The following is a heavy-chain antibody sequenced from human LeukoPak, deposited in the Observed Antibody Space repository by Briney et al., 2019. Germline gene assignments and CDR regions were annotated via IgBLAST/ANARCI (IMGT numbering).Heavy chain of an antibody. CDR2: ISYDGSNK. J-gene: IGHJ4*02. Sequence: GGSLRLSCAASGFTFSSYAMHWVRQAPGKGREGVAVISYDGSNKYYADSVKGRFTISRDNSKNTLYLQMNSLRAEDTAVYYCARDMFMYSSSDTAMVGGFDHWGQGTLVTVSS. D-gene: IGHD5-18*01. V-gene: IGHV3-30-3*01. CDR1: GFTFSSYA. CDR3: ARDMFMYSSSDTAMVGGFDH.